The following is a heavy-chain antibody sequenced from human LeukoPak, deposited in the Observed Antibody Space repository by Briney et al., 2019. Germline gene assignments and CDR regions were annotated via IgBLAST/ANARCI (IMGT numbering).Heavy chain of an antibody. Sequence: SSETLSLTCTVSGGSISSGSYYWSWIRQPAGKGLEWIGRIYTSGSTNYNPSLKSRVTISVDTSKNQFSLKLSSVTAADTAVYYCARETSLAGFASGLGFNYWGQGILVTVSS. CDR3: ARETSLAGFASGLGFNY. CDR2: IYTSGST. CDR1: GGSISSGSYY. V-gene: IGHV4-61*02. J-gene: IGHJ4*02. D-gene: IGHD6-19*01.